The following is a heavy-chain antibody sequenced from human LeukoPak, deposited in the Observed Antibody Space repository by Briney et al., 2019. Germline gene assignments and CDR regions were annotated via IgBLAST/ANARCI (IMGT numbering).Heavy chain of an antibody. Sequence: PGGSLRLSCAASGFTFSTYWMSWVRQAPGKGLEWVANIKPDGGETCYVDSVKGRFTISRDNAKKSLFLHMNSLRADDTAVYYCARDAGFSNEDYWGRGTLVTVSS. D-gene: IGHD4-4*01. J-gene: IGHJ4*02. CDR2: IKPDGGET. V-gene: IGHV3-7*01. CDR1: GFTFSTYW. CDR3: ARDAGFSNEDY.